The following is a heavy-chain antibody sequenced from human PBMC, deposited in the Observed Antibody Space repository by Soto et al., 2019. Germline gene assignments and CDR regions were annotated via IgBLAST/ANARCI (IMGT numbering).Heavy chain of an antibody. CDR1: GFTFSSYS. D-gene: IGHD5-12*01. Sequence: EVQLVESGGGLVQPGGSLRLSCAASGFTFSSYSMNWVRQAPGKGLEWVSYISSSSSTIYYADSVKGRFTISRDNAKNSLYLQVNSLRAEDTAVYYCARARDGYNYYYYYGMDVWGQGTTVTVSS. J-gene: IGHJ6*02. CDR3: ARARDGYNYYYYYGMDV. CDR2: ISSSSSTI. V-gene: IGHV3-48*01.